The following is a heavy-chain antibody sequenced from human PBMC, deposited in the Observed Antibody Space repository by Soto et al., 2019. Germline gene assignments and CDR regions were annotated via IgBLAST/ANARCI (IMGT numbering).Heavy chain of an antibody. CDR1: GFTFSSYW. Sequence: DVQLVESGGGLVQPGGSLRVSCAASGFTFSSYWMSWVRQAPGKGLEWVADIKQDGSDKYYVDSVKGRFTISRDNAKNSLYLQMNSLRAEDTAVYYCARDRGAYAYWGQGTLVTVSS. J-gene: IGHJ4*02. V-gene: IGHV3-7*03. CDR2: IKQDGSDK. D-gene: IGHD1-26*01. CDR3: ARDRGAYAY.